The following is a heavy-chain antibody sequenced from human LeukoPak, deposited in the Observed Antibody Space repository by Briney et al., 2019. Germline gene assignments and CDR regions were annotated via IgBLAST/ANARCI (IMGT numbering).Heavy chain of an antibody. CDR1: GFTFSSYS. CDR2: IKQDGSEK. D-gene: IGHD2-15*01. Sequence: GGSLRLSCAASGFTFSSYSMNWVRQAPGKGLEWVANIKQDGSEKYYVDSVKGRFTISRDNAKNSLYLQMNSLRAEDTAVYYCARLVVVVVAAGGYYYYYMDVWGKGTTVTVSS. CDR3: ARLVVVVVAAGGYYYYYMDV. V-gene: IGHV3-7*01. J-gene: IGHJ6*03.